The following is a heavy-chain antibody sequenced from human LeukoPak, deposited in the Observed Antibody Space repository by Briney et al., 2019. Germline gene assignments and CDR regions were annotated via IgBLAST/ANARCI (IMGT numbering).Heavy chain of an antibody. J-gene: IGHJ6*03. CDR2: INHSGST. V-gene: IGHV4-34*01. CDR1: GGSFSGYY. Sequence: PSETPSLTCAVYGGSFSGYYWSWIRQPPGKGLEWIGEINHSGSTYYNPSLNTRVTLSIDTSRNQFSLRLNSVTAADTAVYYCARIGYYYYYDMDVWGKGTTVTVSS. CDR3: ARIGYYYYYDMDV. D-gene: IGHD3-16*01.